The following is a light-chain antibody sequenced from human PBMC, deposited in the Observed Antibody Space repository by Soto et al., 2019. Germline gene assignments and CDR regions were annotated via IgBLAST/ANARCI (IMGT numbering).Light chain of an antibody. V-gene: IGKV1-9*01. CDR3: QQLNSYPLT. J-gene: IGKJ4*01. Sequence: DIQLTQSPSFLSASVGDRVTITCRASQGISSYLAWYQQKPGKAPKLLIYAASTLQSGVPSRFSGSGFGTEFTLTISSLQPEDFATYYCQQLNSYPLTFGGGTKVVIK. CDR1: QGISSY. CDR2: AAS.